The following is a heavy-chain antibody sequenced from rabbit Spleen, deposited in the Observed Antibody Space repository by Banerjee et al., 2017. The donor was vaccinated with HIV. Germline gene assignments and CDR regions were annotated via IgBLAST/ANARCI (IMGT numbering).Heavy chain of an antibody. V-gene: IGHV1S45*01. CDR1: GFSFSSYW. CDR3: ARDTSSSFSSYGMDL. D-gene: IGHD1-1*01. CDR2: IYTGSSTT. J-gene: IGHJ6*01. Sequence: QEQLEESGGDLVQPEGSLTLTCKASGFSFSSYWICWVRQAPGKGLEWIGGIYTGSSTTYYASWAKGRFTISKTSSTTVTLQMTSLTAADTATYFCARDTSSSFSSYGMDLWGQGTLVTVS.